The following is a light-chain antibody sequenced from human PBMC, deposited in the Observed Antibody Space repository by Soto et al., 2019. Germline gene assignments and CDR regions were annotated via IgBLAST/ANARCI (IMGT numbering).Light chain of an antibody. CDR1: SSNIGSNY. J-gene: IGLJ2*01. CDR3: GGWDDSLSGPV. Sequence: QSVLTQPPSASGTPGQRVNISCSGSSSNIGSNYVYWYRKFPGTAPKLLIQRNNQRPSGVPARFSGSKSGTSASLAISGLRSEDEADYYCGGWDDSLSGPVFGGGTKLTVL. V-gene: IGLV1-47*01. CDR2: RNN.